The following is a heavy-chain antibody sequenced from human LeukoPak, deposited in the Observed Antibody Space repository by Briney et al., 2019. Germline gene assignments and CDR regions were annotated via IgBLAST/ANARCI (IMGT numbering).Heavy chain of an antibody. CDR2: IYSGGRT. CDR3: ASRSAAKDAFDI. Sequence: QSGGSLRLSCAASGFTVSRNYMSWVRQAPGKGLEWVSVIYSGGRTYYADSVKGRFTISRDNAKNTLYLQMNSLRAEDTAVYYCASRSAAKDAFDIWGQGIMVTVSS. J-gene: IGHJ3*02. D-gene: IGHD6-25*01. CDR1: GFTVSRNY. V-gene: IGHV3-66*01.